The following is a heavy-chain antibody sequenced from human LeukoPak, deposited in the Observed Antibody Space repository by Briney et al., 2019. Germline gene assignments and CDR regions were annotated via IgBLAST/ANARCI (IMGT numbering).Heavy chain of an antibody. CDR1: GGTFSSYA. J-gene: IGHJ4*02. CDR2: IIPIFGTA. V-gene: IGHV1-69*05. D-gene: IGHD4-17*01. Sequence: SVKVSCAASGGTFSSYAISWVRQAPGQGLEWVGGIIPIFGTANYAQKVQGRVTISTDKSKSTAYMELSSLRSEDTAVYYCARARRYGDYSLTGWGQGTLVTVSS. CDR3: ARARRYGDYSLTG.